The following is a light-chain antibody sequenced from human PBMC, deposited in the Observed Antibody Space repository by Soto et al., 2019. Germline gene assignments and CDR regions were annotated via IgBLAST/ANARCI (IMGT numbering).Light chain of an antibody. CDR3: QQANSFPT. CDR1: QGVSSW. V-gene: IGKV1-12*01. Sequence: DIEMTQSPSSVSASVGDRVTITGRASQGVSSWLARYQQKPGKAPKLLIYAASSLQSGVPSRLSGSGSGTDFTLAISSLEPEDFATYYCQQANSFPTFGGGTKVELK. J-gene: IGKJ4*01. CDR2: AAS.